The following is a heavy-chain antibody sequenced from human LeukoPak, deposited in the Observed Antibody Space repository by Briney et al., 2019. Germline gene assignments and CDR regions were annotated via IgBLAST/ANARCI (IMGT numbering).Heavy chain of an antibody. Sequence: SETLSLTCTVSGYSISSGYYWGWIRQPPGKGLEWIGSIFHSGTTYSNPSLQSRVTLSVDTSKNQFSLNLTSVTAADMAVYYCASPNGVSIDYWGQGILVTVSS. CDR1: GYSISSGYY. CDR2: IFHSGTT. CDR3: ASPNGVSIDY. D-gene: IGHD3-10*01. V-gene: IGHV4-38-2*02. J-gene: IGHJ4*02.